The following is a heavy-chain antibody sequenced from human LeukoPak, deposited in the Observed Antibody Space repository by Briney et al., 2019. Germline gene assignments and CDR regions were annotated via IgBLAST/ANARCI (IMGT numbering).Heavy chain of an antibody. CDR1: GFSFGIYA. J-gene: IGHJ4*02. V-gene: IGHV3-23*01. Sequence: GGSLRLSCAASGFSFGIYAMHWVRQAPGKGLEWVSGISASGDIAHAADSVKGRFTISRAGNALYLQMDSLRAEDTAMYYCAKDSLGIPRFDDWGQGTLVTVSS. D-gene: IGHD7-27*01. CDR3: AKDSLGIPRFDD. CDR2: ISASGDIA.